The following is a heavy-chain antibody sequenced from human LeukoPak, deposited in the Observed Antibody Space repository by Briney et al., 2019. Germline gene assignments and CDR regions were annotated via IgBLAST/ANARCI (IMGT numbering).Heavy chain of an antibody. CDR2: INHSGST. D-gene: IGHD4-17*01. CDR3: ARGDDYDPTRADYMDV. V-gene: IGHV4-34*01. CDR1: GGSFSGYY. J-gene: IGHJ6*03. Sequence: PSETLSLTCAVSGGSFSGYYWSWIRQPPGKGLEWVGEINHSGSTNYNPSLKSRVTISVDTSKNQFSLKLSSVTAADTAVYYCARGDDYDPTRADYMDVWGKGTTVTVSS.